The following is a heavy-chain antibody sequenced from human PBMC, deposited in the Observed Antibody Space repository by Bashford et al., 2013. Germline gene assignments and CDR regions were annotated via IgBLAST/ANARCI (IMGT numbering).Heavy chain of an antibody. D-gene: IGHD3-9*01. CDR3: ASRATDWYEANNWFDP. CDR2: LFHWEH. Sequence: SETLSLTCTVSGGSISSGRYFWSWIRQPAGKGTGVDWAYLFHWEHHLQLLPQQSSHHVSRQAQEPLLQMNSLRDEDTAVYYCASRATDWYEANNWFDPWGQGTLVTVSS. V-gene: IGHV4-61*02. CDR1: GGSISSGRYF. J-gene: IGHJ5*02.